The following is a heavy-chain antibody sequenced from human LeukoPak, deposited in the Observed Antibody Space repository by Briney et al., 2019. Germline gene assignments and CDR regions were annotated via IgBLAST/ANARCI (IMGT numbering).Heavy chain of an antibody. Sequence: GGSLRLSYAASGFTFSSYGMHWVRQAPGKGLEWVAVIWYDGSNKYYADSVKGRFTISRDNSKNTLYLQMNSLRAEDTAVYYCAREGYSSSWYAFDIWGQGTMVTVSS. CDR2: IWYDGSNK. D-gene: IGHD6-13*01. V-gene: IGHV3-33*01. J-gene: IGHJ3*02. CDR3: AREGYSSSWYAFDI. CDR1: GFTFSSYG.